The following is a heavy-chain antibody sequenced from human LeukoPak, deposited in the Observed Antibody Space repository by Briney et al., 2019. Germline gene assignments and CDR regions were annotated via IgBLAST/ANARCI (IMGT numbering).Heavy chain of an antibody. CDR1: GFTFSSYS. CDR2: ISSSSSTI. CDR3: ARLSPRGPFDY. Sequence: GGSLRLSCAASGFTFSSYSMNWVRQAPGKGLEGVSYISSSSSTIYYADSVKGRFTISRDNAKNSLYLQMNSLRAEDTAVYYCARLSPRGPFDYWGQGTLVTVSS. V-gene: IGHV3-48*01. J-gene: IGHJ4*02. D-gene: IGHD3/OR15-3a*01.